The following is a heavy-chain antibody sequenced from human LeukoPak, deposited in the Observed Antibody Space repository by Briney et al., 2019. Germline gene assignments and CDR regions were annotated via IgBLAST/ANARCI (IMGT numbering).Heavy chain of an antibody. CDR2: IRYDGSNK. CDR1: GFTFSSYG. D-gene: IGHD4-17*01. V-gene: IGHV3-30*02. Sequence: GGSLRLSCAASGFTFSSYGMHWVRQAPGKGLEWVTFIRYDGSNKYYADSVKGRFTISRDNSKNTLYLRMNSLRAEDTAVYYCARDLNPSYGDYQGLGYWGQGTLVTVSS. CDR3: ARDLNPSYGDYQGLGY. J-gene: IGHJ4*02.